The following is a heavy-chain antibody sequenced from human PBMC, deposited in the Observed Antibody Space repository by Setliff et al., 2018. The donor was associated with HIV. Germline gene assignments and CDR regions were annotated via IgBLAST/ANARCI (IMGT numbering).Heavy chain of an antibody. V-gene: IGHV5-51*01. J-gene: IGHJ4*02. D-gene: IGHD3-10*01. CDR1: GYSFISYW. CDR2: IYPGDSDT. Sequence: GESLKISCKGSGYSFISYWIGWVRQMPGKGLEWVGIIYPGDSDTRYSPSFEGHVTITADWSIKTAYLQWNSLTAPDTAMYYCARLPSLLWFGELNYYFDYWGQGTLVTVSS. CDR3: ARLPSLLWFGELNYYFDY.